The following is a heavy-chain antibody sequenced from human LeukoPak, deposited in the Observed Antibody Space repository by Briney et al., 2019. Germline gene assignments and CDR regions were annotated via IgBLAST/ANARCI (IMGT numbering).Heavy chain of an antibody. V-gene: IGHV4-39*01. D-gene: IGHD3-10*01. CDR3: ARVGYYYGSGSYYKQFDY. CDR2: IYYSGST. Sequence: PSETLSLTCTVSGGSISTYYWGWIRQPPGKGLEWIGSIYYSGSTYYNPSLKSRVTISVDTSKNQFSLKLSSVTAADTAVYYCARVGYYYGSGSYYKQFDYWGQGTLVTVSS. CDR1: GGSISTYY. J-gene: IGHJ4*02.